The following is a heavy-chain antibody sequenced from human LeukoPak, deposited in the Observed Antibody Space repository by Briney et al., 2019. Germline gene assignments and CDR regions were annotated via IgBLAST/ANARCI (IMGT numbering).Heavy chain of an antibody. CDR2: ISPNTGAT. J-gene: IGHJ4*02. CDR1: GYTFTGYY. V-gene: IGHV1-2*02. Sequence: ASVKVSCKTSGYTFTGYYLHWVRLAPGHGLEWMGWISPNTGATKYAEKFQGRVAMTRDTSISIGYMELSRLRSDDTAVYYCARGLYNTYPEDYWGQGTLVTVSS. D-gene: IGHD2-2*02. CDR3: ARGLYNTYPEDY.